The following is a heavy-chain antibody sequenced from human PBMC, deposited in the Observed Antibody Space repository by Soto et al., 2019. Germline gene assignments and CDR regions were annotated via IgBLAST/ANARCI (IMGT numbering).Heavy chain of an antibody. CDR3: ARHYSSGSRNWFDP. Sequence: SETLSLTCSVSGGSINSSSYFWGWVRQPPGKGLEWIGSIYYSGSTYYNPSLRSRVTISVDTSKNQFSLKLSSVTAADTAVFYCARHYSSGSRNWFDPWRQGTLATVSS. V-gene: IGHV4-39*01. J-gene: IGHJ5*02. CDR2: IYYSGST. D-gene: IGHD6-19*01. CDR1: GGSINSSSYF.